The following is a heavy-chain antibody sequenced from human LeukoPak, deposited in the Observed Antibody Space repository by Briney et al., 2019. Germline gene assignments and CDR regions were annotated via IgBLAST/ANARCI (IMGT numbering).Heavy chain of an antibody. V-gene: IGHV1-8*01. CDR2: MNPNSGNT. J-gene: IGHJ4*02. Sequence: GSVTVFCTASGYTFTSYDINWVRQATGQGLEWMGWMNPNSGNTGYAQKFQGRVTMTRNTSISTAYMELSSLRSEDTAVYYCARVDYYGSGSYYRYWGQGTLVTVSS. D-gene: IGHD3-10*01. CDR1: GYTFTSYD. CDR3: ARVDYYGSGSYYRY.